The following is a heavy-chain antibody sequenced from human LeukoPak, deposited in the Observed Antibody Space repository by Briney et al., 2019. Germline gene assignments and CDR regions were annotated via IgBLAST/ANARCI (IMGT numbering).Heavy chain of an antibody. J-gene: IGHJ5*02. D-gene: IGHD1-1*01. V-gene: IGHV3-21*06. CDR1: RFTFSTDN. CDR2: ISSTGSAK. Sequence: GGSLRLSCAASRFTFSTDNMNWVRQAPGKGLEWVSSISSTGSAKYYADSVKGRFTISRDNAKSSLYLQLNDLRAEDTAVYYCVRDFQWSLESWGQGTPVTVSS. CDR3: VRDFQWSLES.